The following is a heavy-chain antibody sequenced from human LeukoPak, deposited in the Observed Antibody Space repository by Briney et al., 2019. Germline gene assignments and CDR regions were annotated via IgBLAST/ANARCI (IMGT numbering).Heavy chain of an antibody. J-gene: IGHJ5*02. V-gene: IGHV3-30*02. D-gene: IGHD3-10*01. Sequence: GGSLRLSCAASGFTFSSYGMHWVRQAPGTGLEWVAFIRSDGSNKNYADSVKGRFTISRDNSKNTLYLQMNSLRPDDTAVYYCAKDYSKTSYYGSGTYYRPNWFDPWGQGALVTVSS. CDR3: AKDYSKTSYYGSGTYYRPNWFDP. CDR2: IRSDGSNK. CDR1: GFTFSSYG.